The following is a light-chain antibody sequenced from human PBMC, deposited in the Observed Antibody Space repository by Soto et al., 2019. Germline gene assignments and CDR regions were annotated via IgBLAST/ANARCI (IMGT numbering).Light chain of an antibody. Sequence: EIVLTQSPGTLSLSPGERATLSCRASQTVSSSYLAWYQQKPGQAPGLLIYGASTRATGIADRFSGSGSGTDFPLTISRLEHGEFAVCSCQQYGSSPRTFGQGTKVEIK. CDR2: GAS. V-gene: IGKV3-20*01. CDR3: QQYGSSPRT. CDR1: QTVSSSY. J-gene: IGKJ1*01.